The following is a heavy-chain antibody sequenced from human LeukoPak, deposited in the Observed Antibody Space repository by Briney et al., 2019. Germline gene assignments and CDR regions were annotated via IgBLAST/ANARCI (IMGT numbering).Heavy chain of an antibody. D-gene: IGHD1-26*01. CDR2: VSYDGSNK. Sequence: PGRSLRLSCAASGFTFSSYAMHWVRRAPGKGLEWMAVVSYDGSNKYYADSVKGRFTISRDNSKNTLYLQMNSLRAEDAAVYYCATIGDRRSGELYRIDYWGQGTLVTVSS. V-gene: IGHV3-30-3*01. CDR3: ATIGDRRSGELYRIDY. CDR1: GFTFSSYA. J-gene: IGHJ4*02.